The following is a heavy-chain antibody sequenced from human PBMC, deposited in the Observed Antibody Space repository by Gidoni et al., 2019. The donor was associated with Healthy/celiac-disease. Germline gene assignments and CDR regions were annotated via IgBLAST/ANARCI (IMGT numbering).Heavy chain of an antibody. Sequence: QVQLQESGPGLVKPSQTLSLPCTVSGGSISSGGYYWSWIRQHPGKGLEWIGYINYSGSTYYNPSLKSRVTISVDTSKNQFSLKLSSVTAADTAVYYCARDKLRDITGKGYGMDVWGQGTTVTVSS. D-gene: IGHD1-20*01. V-gene: IGHV4-31*03. J-gene: IGHJ6*02. CDR2: INYSGST. CDR3: ARDKLRDITGKGYGMDV. CDR1: GGSISSGGYY.